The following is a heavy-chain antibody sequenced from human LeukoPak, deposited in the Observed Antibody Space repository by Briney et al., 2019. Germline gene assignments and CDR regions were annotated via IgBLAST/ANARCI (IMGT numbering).Heavy chain of an antibody. J-gene: IGHJ4*02. Sequence: PLETLSLTCAVYGGSFSGYYWSWIRQPPGKGLEWIGEINHSGSTNYNPSLKSRVTISVDTSKNQFSLKLSSVTAADTAVYYCAYSTVVTRGYYWGQGTLVTVSS. D-gene: IGHD4-23*01. CDR1: GGSFSGYY. V-gene: IGHV4-34*01. CDR2: INHSGST. CDR3: AYSTVVTRGYY.